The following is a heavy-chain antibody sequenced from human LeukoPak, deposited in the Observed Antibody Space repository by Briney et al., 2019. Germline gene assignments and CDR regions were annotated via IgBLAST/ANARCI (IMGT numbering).Heavy chain of an antibody. CDR3: ARGEDTKWRREIYYGMDV. V-gene: IGHV3-66*01. D-gene: IGHD2-15*01. J-gene: IGHJ6*02. Sequence: PGGSLRLSCAALGFTVSSSYMSWVRQAPGKGLEWVSVIYSGGTTYYADSVKGRFTISRDNSKNTLYLQMNSLRAEDTAVYYCARGEDTKWRREIYYGMDVWGQGTTVTVSS. CDR1: GFTVSSSY. CDR2: IYSGGTT.